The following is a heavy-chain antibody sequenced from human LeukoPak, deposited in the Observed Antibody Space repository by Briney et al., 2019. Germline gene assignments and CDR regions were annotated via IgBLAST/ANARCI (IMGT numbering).Heavy chain of an antibody. Sequence: GGSLRLSCVASGITFSNYAVSWVRQAPEKGLDWVSVISGSAHKIRYADSVKGRFTISRDNSKNTLYLQMDSLRAEDTAVYYCARAKDGTNILDYWGQGTLVTVSS. CDR3: ARAKDGTNILDY. CDR2: ISGSAHKI. D-gene: IGHD5-24*01. J-gene: IGHJ4*02. V-gene: IGHV3-23*01. CDR1: GITFSNYA.